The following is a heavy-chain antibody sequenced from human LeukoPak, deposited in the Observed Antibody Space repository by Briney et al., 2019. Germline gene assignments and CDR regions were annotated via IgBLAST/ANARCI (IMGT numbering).Heavy chain of an antibody. CDR3: ARFSSGYDRDY. J-gene: IGHJ4*02. V-gene: IGHV4-59*01. Sequence: SETLSLTCTVSGGSISSYYWSWIRQPPGKGLEWIGYIYYSGSTNYNPSLKSRVTISVDTSKNQFSLKLSSVTAADTAVYYCARFSSGYDRDYWGQGTLVTVSS. D-gene: IGHD5-12*01. CDR1: GGSISSYY. CDR2: IYYSGST.